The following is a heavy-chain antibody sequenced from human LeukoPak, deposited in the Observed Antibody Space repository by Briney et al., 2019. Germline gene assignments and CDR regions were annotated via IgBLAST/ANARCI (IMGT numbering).Heavy chain of an antibody. D-gene: IGHD3-22*01. Sequence: PSETLSPTCTVSGGSVSSGSYYWSWIRQPPGKGLEWIGYIYYSGSTNYNPSLKSRVTISVDTSKNQFSLKLSSVTAADTAVYYCARGFTDYYDSSGYYYLPGYWGQGTLVTVSS. J-gene: IGHJ4*02. CDR3: ARGFTDYYDSSGYYYLPGY. V-gene: IGHV4-61*01. CDR1: GGSVSSGSYY. CDR2: IYYSGST.